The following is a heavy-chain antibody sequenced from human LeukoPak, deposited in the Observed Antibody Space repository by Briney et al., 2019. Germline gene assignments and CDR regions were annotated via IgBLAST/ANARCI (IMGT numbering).Heavy chain of an antibody. CDR2: INHSGST. CDR1: GGSFRGYY. CDR3: ARGLGYSRSWYRY. J-gene: IGHJ4*02. D-gene: IGHD6-13*01. Sequence: SETLSLTCAVHGGSFRGYYWSWIRQPPGTGLEWGGEINHSGSTNYNPPPKSRVTTSVDRSKTQFSLKLRSVTAADTAVYYCARGLGYSRSWYRYWGQGTLVTVSS. V-gene: IGHV4-34*01.